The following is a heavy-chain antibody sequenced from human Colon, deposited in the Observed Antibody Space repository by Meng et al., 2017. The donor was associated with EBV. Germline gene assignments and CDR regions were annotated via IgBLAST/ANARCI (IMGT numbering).Heavy chain of an antibody. Sequence: QGQLRESGPGLVKPSQTLSLTCTVSGDSISSTDYYWSWVRQPPGKGLEWTGYIYYSGSRYYNPSLKSRVTISVDTSKNQFSLKLSSVTAADTAVYYCARVTGKIYYDGSGYPEAFDYWGQGTLVTVSS. D-gene: IGHD3-22*01. CDR3: ARVTGKIYYDGSGYPEAFDY. V-gene: IGHV4-30-4*01. CDR2: IYYSGSR. J-gene: IGHJ4*02. CDR1: GDSISSTDYY.